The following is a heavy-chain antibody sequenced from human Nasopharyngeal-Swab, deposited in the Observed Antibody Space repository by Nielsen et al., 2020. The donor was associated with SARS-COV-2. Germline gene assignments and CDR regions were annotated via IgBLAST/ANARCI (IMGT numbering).Heavy chain of an antibody. Sequence: GGSLRLSCAASGFTFSSYAIHCVRQAPGKGLDWVAAVSYDGSNKFYADSVKGRFTISRDNSKNTLYVQMNSLRAEGTAVYYCARDKSQGWGTHDAFDFWGQGTMVTVSS. CDR2: VSYDGSNK. CDR3: ARDKSQGWGTHDAFDF. D-gene: IGHD3-16*01. V-gene: IGHV3-30-3*01. CDR1: GFTFSSYA. J-gene: IGHJ3*01.